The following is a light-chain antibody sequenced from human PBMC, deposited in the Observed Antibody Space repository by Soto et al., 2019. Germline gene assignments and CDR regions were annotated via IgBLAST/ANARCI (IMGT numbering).Light chain of an antibody. V-gene: IGKV3-15*01. CDR2: GAS. CDR3: QQYNNWPPPRT. J-gene: IGKJ4*01. Sequence: EIVMTQSPATLSVSPGERATLSCRASQSVSSNLAWYQQKPGQAPRLLIYGASTSATGIPARFSGSGSGTEITLTISSLQSEDFAVYYCQQYNNWPPPRTFGGGTKVDIK. CDR1: QSVSSN.